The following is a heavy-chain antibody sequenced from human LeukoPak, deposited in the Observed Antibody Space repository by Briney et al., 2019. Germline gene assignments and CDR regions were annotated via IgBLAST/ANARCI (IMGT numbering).Heavy chain of an antibody. CDR1: GFTFSSYA. V-gene: IGHV3-30*01. CDR3: ARGSSSGYYEGVFDY. D-gene: IGHD3-22*01. Sequence: PGGSLRLSCAASGFTFSSYAMHWVRQAPGKGLEWVAVISYDGSNKYYADSVKGRFTISRDNSKNTLYLQMNSLRAEDTAVYYCARGSSSGYYEGVFDYWGQGTLVTVSS. CDR2: ISYDGSNK. J-gene: IGHJ4*02.